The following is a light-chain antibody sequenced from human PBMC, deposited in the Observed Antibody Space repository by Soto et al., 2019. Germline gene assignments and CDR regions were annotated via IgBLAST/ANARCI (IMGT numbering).Light chain of an antibody. CDR3: QQYNIWRSIS. CDR1: QDIVTD. V-gene: IGKV1-17*01. J-gene: IGKJ5*01. CDR2: EAS. Sequence: DIQMTQSPSSLSSSVAYRVTITCRASQDIVTDLGWYQQKPGKAPERLIYEASVLQSGVPSRFTGSGSGTDFTLTISSLQSEDFAVYYCQQYNIWRSISFGQGTRLEIK.